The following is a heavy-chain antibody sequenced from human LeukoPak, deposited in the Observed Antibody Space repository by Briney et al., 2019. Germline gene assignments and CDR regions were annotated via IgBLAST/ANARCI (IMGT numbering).Heavy chain of an antibody. CDR2: IYYSGST. V-gene: IGHV4-39*01. CDR3: ARLLPSGSYCLNDY. D-gene: IGHD1-26*01. Sequence: SETLSLTCTVSGGSISSSSYYWGWIRQPPGKGLEWIGSIYYSGSTYYNPSLKSRVTISVDTSKNQFSLKLSSVTAADTAVYYCARLLPSGSYCLNDYWGQGTLVTVSS. J-gene: IGHJ4*02. CDR1: GGSISSSSYY.